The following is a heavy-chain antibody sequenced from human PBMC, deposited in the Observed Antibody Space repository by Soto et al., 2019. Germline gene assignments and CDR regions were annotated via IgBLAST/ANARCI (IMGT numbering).Heavy chain of an antibody. CDR3: VRQHPFHYDSSGYFDS. CDR2: MFHSGRT. V-gene: IGHV4-39*01. CDR1: GGSISSSNDY. J-gene: IGHJ4*02. D-gene: IGHD3-22*01. Sequence: SETLSLTCSVSGGSISSSNDYWGWIRQPPGKGLEWLGSMFHSGRTYHNPSLKSRVSISVDTSRNLFSLQLSSVTAADTALYFCVRQHPFHYDSSGYFDSWGQGILVT.